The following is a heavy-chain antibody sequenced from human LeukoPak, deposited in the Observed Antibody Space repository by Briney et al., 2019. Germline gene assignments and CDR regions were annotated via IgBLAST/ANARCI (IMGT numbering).Heavy chain of an antibody. Sequence: ASVKVSCTASGYTFTSYYMHWVRQAPGQGLEWMGIINPSGGSTSYAQKFQGRVTMTRDTSTSTVYMELSSLRSDDTAVYYCARDVPFVEMATMAAFDIWGQGTMVTVSS. V-gene: IGHV1-46*01. D-gene: IGHD5-24*01. CDR3: ARDVPFVEMATMAAFDI. J-gene: IGHJ3*02. CDR1: GYTFTSYY. CDR2: INPSGGST.